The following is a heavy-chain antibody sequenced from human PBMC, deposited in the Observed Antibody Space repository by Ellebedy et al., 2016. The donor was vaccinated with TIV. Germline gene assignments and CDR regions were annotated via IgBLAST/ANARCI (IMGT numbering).Heavy chain of an antibody. V-gene: IGHV3-53*01. CDR3: ARGPLGITGWFDP. D-gene: IGHD3-16*01. CDR2: IYSGGST. J-gene: IGHJ5*02. Sequence: GESLKISCAASGFTVSSNYMSWVRQAPGKGLEWVSVIYSGGSTYYADSVKGRFTISRDNSKNTLYLQMNSLRAEDTAVYYCARGPLGITGWFDPWGQGTLVTVSS. CDR1: GFTVSSNY.